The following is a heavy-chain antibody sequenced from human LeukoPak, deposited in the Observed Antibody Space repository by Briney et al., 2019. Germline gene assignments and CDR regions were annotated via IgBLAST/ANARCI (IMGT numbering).Heavy chain of an antibody. CDR1: GFTFSSYS. D-gene: IGHD4-17*01. CDR3: ARSDGGTVTPSYYYYGMDV. Sequence: GGSLRLSCAASGFTFSSYSMNWVRQAPGKGLEWVSSINSRGSGEYYADSVKGRFTISRDNAKNSLYLQMNSLRAEDTAVYYCARSDGGTVTPSYYYYGMDVWGQGTTVTVSS. J-gene: IGHJ6*02. CDR2: INSRGSGE. V-gene: IGHV3-21*01.